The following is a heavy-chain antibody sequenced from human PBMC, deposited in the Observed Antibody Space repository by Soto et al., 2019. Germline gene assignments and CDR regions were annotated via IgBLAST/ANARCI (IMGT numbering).Heavy chain of an antibody. Sequence: EVQLVESGGGLVQPGGSLRVSCAASGFTFGSYWMNRVRQAPGKGLVWVSRIDSDGSSTTYADSVKGRFTTSRENAKNTLYLQMSSMRVEDTAVYYCARGRPYGMDVWGQGTTVTVSS. V-gene: IGHV3-74*01. J-gene: IGHJ6*02. CDR3: ARGRPYGMDV. CDR2: IDSDGSST. CDR1: GFTFGSYW.